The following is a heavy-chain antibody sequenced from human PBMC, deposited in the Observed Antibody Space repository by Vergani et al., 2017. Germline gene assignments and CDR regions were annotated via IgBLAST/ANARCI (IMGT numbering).Heavy chain of an antibody. J-gene: IGHJ6*03. D-gene: IGHD3-10*01. CDR3: ARDYGSGSHSGYYFYYYYMDV. CDR2: INAGNGDT. Sequence: QVQLVQSGAEVKKPGASVKVSCKASGYTFTSYAMHWVRQAPGQGLEWMGWINAGNGDTKYSQKFQGRVTITRDTSASTVYMELSRLRSEDTAVYYCARDYGSGSHSGYYFYYYYMDVWGKGTTVTVSS. CDR1: GYTFTSYA. V-gene: IGHV1-3*01.